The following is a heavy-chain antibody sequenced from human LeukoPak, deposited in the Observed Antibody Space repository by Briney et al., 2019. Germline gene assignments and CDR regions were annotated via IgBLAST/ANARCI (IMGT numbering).Heavy chain of an antibody. D-gene: IGHD3-22*01. CDR3: AKPPYDSSGYYQSTFDY. CDR2: ISYDGSKE. J-gene: IGHJ4*02. CDR1: GFSFGSYG. Sequence: PGGSLRLSCAASGFSFGSYGMHWVRQAPGKGLEWVAVISYDGSKEYYADSVKGRFTISRDNSKNTLYLQMNSLRAEDTAVYYCAKPPYDSSGYYQSTFDYWGQGTLVTVSS. V-gene: IGHV3-30*18.